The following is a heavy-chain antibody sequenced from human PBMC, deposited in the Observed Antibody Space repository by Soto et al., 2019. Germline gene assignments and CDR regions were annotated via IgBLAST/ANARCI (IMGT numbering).Heavy chain of an antibody. D-gene: IGHD6-13*01. Sequence: ASVKVSCKASGYTFTSYGINWVRQATGQGLEWMGWVNPNSDNTYYADSVKGRFTISRDNSKNTLYLQMNSLRAEDTAVYYCAKDFFAGTLDYWGQGTLVTVSS. CDR1: GYTFTSYG. J-gene: IGHJ4*02. V-gene: IGHV1-8*01. CDR3: AKDFFAGTLDY. CDR2: VNPNSDNT.